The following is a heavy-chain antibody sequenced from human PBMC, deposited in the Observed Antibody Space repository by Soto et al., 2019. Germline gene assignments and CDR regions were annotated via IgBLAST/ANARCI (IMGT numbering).Heavy chain of an antibody. CDR2: IDNSGAT. D-gene: IGHD3-10*02. V-gene: IGHV4-31*03. J-gene: IGHJ4*01. CDR3: AGAVSDFDVRRYRTSYFDQ. CDR1: CASVSTCVYY. Sequence: SETLSLTCTFSCASVSTCVYYWSFILQHPGKGLEWIGYIDNSGATYYNPSLTGRVGISVDTSKNQFSLNLQSLTAADTAFYYCAGAVSDFDVRRYRTSYFDQRGHGILVTVSS.